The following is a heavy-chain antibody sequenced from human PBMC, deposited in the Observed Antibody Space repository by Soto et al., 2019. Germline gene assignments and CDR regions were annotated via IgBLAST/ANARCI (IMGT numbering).Heavy chain of an antibody. CDR2: IYYSGST. CDR3: ARDRGNRDNWFDP. CDR1: GCSISSYY. V-gene: IGHV4-59*01. Sequence: SETLSLTCTVSGCSISSYYWSWIRQPPGKGLEWIGYIYYSGSTNYNPSLKSRVTISVDTSKNQFSLKLSSVTAADTAVYYCARDRGNRDNWFDPWGQGTLVTVSS. J-gene: IGHJ5*02. D-gene: IGHD2-15*01.